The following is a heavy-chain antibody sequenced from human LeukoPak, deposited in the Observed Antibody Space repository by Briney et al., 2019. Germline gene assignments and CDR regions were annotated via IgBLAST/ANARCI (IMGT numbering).Heavy chain of an antibody. Sequence: ASVKVSCKASGYTFTGYYMHWVRQAPGQGLEWMGRINPSSGGTNYAQKFQGRVTMTRDTSISTAYMELSRLRSDDTAVYYCARVRWDSSGYYEYYFDYWGQGTLVTVSS. CDR3: ARVRWDSSGYYEYYFDY. CDR2: INPSSGGT. D-gene: IGHD3-22*01. CDR1: GYTFTGYY. V-gene: IGHV1-2*06. J-gene: IGHJ4*02.